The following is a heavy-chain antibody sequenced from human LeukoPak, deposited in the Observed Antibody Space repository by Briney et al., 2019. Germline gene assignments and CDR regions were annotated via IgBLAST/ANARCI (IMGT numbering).Heavy chain of an antibody. CDR3: TRDFASHQDDY. Sequence: GGSLTLSCAATGFTFSSSWMTWVRQAPRKGPEWLPNNNKDESTTTYVHSVKRRLTISRYNAKNSRYLQMNSLRAEDTAVYYCTRDFASHQDDYWGQGTLVTASS. CDR2: NNKDESTT. V-gene: IGHV3-7*01. D-gene: IGHD3-3*01. CDR1: GFTFSSSW. J-gene: IGHJ4*02.